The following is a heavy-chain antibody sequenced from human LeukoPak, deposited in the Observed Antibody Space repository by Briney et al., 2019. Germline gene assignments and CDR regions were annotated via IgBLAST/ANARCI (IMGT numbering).Heavy chain of an antibody. D-gene: IGHD6-13*01. CDR3: ARARYSSSWYDAFDI. CDR2: IYSGGST. Sequence: GGSLRLSCAASGFTVSSNYMSWVRQAPGKGLEWVSVIYSGGSTFYADSVKGRFTISRDNSKNTLYLQMNSLRAEDTAVYYCARARYSSSWYDAFDIWGQGTMVTVSS. V-gene: IGHV3-53*01. J-gene: IGHJ3*02. CDR1: GFTVSSNY.